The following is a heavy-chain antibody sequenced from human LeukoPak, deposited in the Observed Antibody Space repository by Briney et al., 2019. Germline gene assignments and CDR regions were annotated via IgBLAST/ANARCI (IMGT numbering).Heavy chain of an antibody. CDR1: GGSISSGSYY. V-gene: IGHV4-61*02. D-gene: IGHD3-9*01. Sequence: SETLSLTCTVSGGSISSGSYYWSWIRQPAGKGLEWFGRIYTSGSTNYNPSLKSRVTISVDTSKNQFSLKLSSVTAADTAVYYCASQYYDILTGNSRWFDPWGQGTLVTVSS. CDR2: IYTSGST. CDR3: ASQYYDILTGNSRWFDP. J-gene: IGHJ5*02.